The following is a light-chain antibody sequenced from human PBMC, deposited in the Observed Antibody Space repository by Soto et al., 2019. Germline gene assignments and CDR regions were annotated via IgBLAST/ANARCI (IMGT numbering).Light chain of an antibody. CDR2: DAS. Sequence: DIQMTQSPSTLSASVGDRVTITCRAGQSISSWLAWYQQKPGKAPKLLIYDASSLESGVPSRFSGSGSGTEFTLTISRLEPEDFAVYYCQQYGNSIPITFGQGTRLEIK. J-gene: IGKJ5*01. V-gene: IGKV1-5*01. CDR3: QQYGNSIPIT. CDR1: QSISSW.